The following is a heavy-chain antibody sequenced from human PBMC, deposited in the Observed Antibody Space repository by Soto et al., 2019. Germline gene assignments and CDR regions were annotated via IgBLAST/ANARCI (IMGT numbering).Heavy chain of an antibody. CDR3: ARVVRGVIAGYGMDV. CDR2: IYYSGST. CDR1: GGSISSYY. V-gene: IGHV4-59*01. Sequence: SETLSLTCTVSGGSISSYYWSWIRQPPGKGLEWIGYIYYSGSTNYNPSLKSRVTISVDTSKDQFSLKLSSVTAADTAVYYCARVVRGVIAGYGMDVWGQGTTVTVSS. J-gene: IGHJ6*02. D-gene: IGHD3-10*01.